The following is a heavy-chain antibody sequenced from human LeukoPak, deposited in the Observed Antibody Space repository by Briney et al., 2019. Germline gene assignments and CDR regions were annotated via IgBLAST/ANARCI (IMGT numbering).Heavy chain of an antibody. CDR1: GGSFSGYY. J-gene: IGHJ4*02. CDR3: ARGAPSSDGDYDPTLTFDY. Sequence: SETLSLTCAVYGGSFSGYYWSWIRQPPGKGLEWIGEINHSGSTNYNPSLKSRVTISVDTSKNQFSLKLSSVTAADTAVYYCARGAPSSDGDYDPTLTFDYWGQGTLVTVSS. D-gene: IGHD4-17*01. V-gene: IGHV4-34*01. CDR2: INHSGST.